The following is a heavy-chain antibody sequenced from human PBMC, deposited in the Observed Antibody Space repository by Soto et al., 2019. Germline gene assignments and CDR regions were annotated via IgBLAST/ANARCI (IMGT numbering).Heavy chain of an antibody. CDR3: AKDQSGYSGYDYDY. D-gene: IGHD5-12*01. CDR2: ISGSGGST. J-gene: IGHJ4*02. V-gene: IGHV3-23*01. Sequence: GGSLRLSCAASGFTFSSYAMSWVRQAPGKGLEWVSAISGSGGSTYYADSVKGRFTISRDNSKNTLYLKMNSLRAEDTAVYYCAKDQSGYSGYDYDYWGQGTLVTVSS. CDR1: GFTFSSYA.